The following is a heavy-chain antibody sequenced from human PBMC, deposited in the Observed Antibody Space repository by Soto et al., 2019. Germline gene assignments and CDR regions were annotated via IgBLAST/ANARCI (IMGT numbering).Heavy chain of an antibody. CDR2: IIPIFGTA. J-gene: IGHJ6*02. D-gene: IGHD2-2*01. CDR1: GYTFSSYA. V-gene: IGHV1-69*06. CDR3: ARGLVPAASNYYYYYGMDV. Sequence: GASVKVSCKASGYTFSSYAISWVRQAPGQGLEWMGGIIPIFGTANYAQKFQGRVTITADKSTSTAYMELSSLRSEDTAVYYCARGLVPAASNYYYYYGMDVWGQGTTVTVSS.